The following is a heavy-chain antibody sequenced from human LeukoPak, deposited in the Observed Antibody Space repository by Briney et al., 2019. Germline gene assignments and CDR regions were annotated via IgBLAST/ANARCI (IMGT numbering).Heavy chain of an antibody. V-gene: IGHV3-23*01. J-gene: IGHJ4*02. D-gene: IGHD2-2*01. CDR1: GFTFSSYA. CDR2: ISGSGGST. Sequence: GSLRLSCAASGFTFSSYAMSWVRQAPGKGLEWVSAISGSGGSTYYADSVKGRFTISRDNSKNTLYLQMNSLRAEDTAVYYCARDGGYCSSTSCYQDYWGQGTLVTVSS. CDR3: ARDGGYCSSTSCYQDY.